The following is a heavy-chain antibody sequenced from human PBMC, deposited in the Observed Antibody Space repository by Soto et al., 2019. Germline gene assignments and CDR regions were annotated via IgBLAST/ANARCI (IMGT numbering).Heavy chain of an antibody. V-gene: IGHV4-31*03. D-gene: IGHD5-12*01. J-gene: IGHJ4*02. CDR2: IYYSGST. CDR3: ARDRVATMERYFDY. Sequence: QVQLQESGPGLVKPSQTLSLTCTVSGGSISSGGYYWSWIRQHPGKGLEWIGYIYYSGSTYYNPSLKSRVTRSVDTSKNQFSLKLSSVTAADTAVYYCARDRVATMERYFDYWGQGTLVTVSS. CDR1: GGSISSGGYY.